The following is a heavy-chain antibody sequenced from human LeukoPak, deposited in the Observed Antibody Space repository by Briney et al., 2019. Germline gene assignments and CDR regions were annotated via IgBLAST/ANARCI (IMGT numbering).Heavy chain of an antibody. CDR2: IYYSGST. V-gene: IGHV4-59*01. Sequence: PSEILSLTCTVSGGSISSYYWSWIRQPPGKGLEWIGYIYYSGSTNYNPSLKSRVTISVDTSKNQFSLKLSSVTAADTAVYYCARLSPSQGGSITIFGVAKGFFDYWGQGTLVTVSS. D-gene: IGHD3-3*01. CDR1: GGSISSYY. CDR3: ARLSPSQGGSITIFGVAKGFFDY. J-gene: IGHJ4*02.